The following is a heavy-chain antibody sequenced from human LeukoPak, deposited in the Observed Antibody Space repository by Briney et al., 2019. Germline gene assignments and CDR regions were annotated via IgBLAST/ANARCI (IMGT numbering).Heavy chain of an antibody. J-gene: IGHJ4*02. Sequence: PSETLSLTCTVSGGSISSYYWSWIRQPPGKGLEWIGYIYYSGSTNYNPSLKSRVTTSLDTSKKQFTLGLSSVTAADTAVYYCARGTDAYKVGNYWGPGTLVTVSS. CDR2: IYYSGST. D-gene: IGHD5-24*01. CDR1: GGSISSYY. CDR3: ARGTDAYKVGNY. V-gene: IGHV4-59*12.